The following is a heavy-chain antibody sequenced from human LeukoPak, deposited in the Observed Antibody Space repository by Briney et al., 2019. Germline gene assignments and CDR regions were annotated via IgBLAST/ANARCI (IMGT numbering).Heavy chain of an antibody. CDR1: GYTFATYG. V-gene: IGHV1-18*01. J-gene: IGHJ4*02. D-gene: IGHD6-13*01. CDR2: ISANTGKT. Sequence: ASVKVSCKASGYTFATYGFCWVRQAPGHGLEWMGWISANTGKTNYAQKFQGRVTMTTDTSTTTAYMELRSLRPDDTAVYYCAKVAGDRMDYWGQETLVTVSS. CDR3: AKVAGDRMDY.